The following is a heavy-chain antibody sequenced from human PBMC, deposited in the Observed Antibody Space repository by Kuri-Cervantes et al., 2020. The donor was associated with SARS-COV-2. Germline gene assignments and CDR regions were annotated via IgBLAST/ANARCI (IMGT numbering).Heavy chain of an antibody. CDR3: ARPSGSRYGDYFDY. Sequence: GGSLRLSCAASGFTFSSYAMYWVRQAPGKGLEWVAVISYDGSNKYYADSVKGRFTISRDNSKNTLYLQMNSLRAEDTAVYYCARPSGSRYGDYFDYWGQGTLVTVSS. V-gene: IGHV3-30-3*01. D-gene: IGHD4-17*01. CDR2: ISYDGSNK. J-gene: IGHJ4*02. CDR1: GFTFSSYA.